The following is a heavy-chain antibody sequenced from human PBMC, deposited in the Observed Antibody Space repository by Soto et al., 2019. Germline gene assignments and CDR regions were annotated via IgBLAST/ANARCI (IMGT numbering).Heavy chain of an antibody. Sequence: SETLSLTCTVSGGSISSYYWSWIRQPPGKGLEWTGYIYYSGSTNYNPSLKSRVTISVDTSKNQFSLKLSSVTAADTAVYYCARALNSYYYYGMDVWGQGTTVTVSS. CDR3: ARALNSYYYYGMDV. J-gene: IGHJ6*02. D-gene: IGHD1-7*01. CDR1: GGSISSYY. V-gene: IGHV4-59*01. CDR2: IYYSGST.